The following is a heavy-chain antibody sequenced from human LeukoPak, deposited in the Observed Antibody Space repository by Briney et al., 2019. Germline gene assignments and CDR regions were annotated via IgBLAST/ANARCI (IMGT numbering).Heavy chain of an antibody. Sequence: GGSLRLSCAVSGFTVSSNYMSWVRQAPGKGLEWLSVIYSGGSTYYADSVKGRFTISRDNSKNTLYLQMNSLRVEDTAVYYCARDPDSSGYLPGWGQGTLVTVPS. CDR1: GFTVSSNY. V-gene: IGHV3-53*01. CDR2: IYSGGST. CDR3: ARDPDSSGYLPG. J-gene: IGHJ4*02. D-gene: IGHD3-22*01.